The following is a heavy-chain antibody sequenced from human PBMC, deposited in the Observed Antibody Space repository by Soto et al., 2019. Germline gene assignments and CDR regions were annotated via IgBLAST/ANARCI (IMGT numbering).Heavy chain of an antibody. CDR1: GFTVSSNY. J-gene: IGHJ6*02. CDR2: IYSGGST. CDR3: ARDRIIVGATRLTAYGMDV. Sequence: GGSLRLSCAASGFTVSSNYMSWVRQAPGKGLEWVSVIYSGGSTYYADSVKGRFTISSDNSKNRLYLQMNSLRAEDTAVYYCARDRIIVGATRLTAYGMDVWGQGTTVTVSS. V-gene: IGHV3-53*01. D-gene: IGHD1-26*01.